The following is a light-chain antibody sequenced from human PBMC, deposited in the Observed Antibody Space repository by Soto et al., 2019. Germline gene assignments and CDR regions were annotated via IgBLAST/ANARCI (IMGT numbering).Light chain of an antibody. Sequence: EIVMTQSPATLYVSPGERATLSCRASQSVSSNLAWYQQKPGQAPRLLIYGASTRATCIPGRFSGSGSETEFAHTISSLQYEDLAIYYCHQYNSWSSSTFGQGTRLEIK. CDR1: QSVSSN. J-gene: IGKJ5*01. V-gene: IGKV3-15*01. CDR2: GAS. CDR3: HQYNSWSSST.